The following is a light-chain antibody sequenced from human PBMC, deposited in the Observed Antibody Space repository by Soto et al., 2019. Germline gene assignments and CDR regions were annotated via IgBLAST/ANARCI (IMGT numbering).Light chain of an antibody. CDR1: QGISNS. V-gene: IGKV1-39*01. CDR2: AAS. Sequence: DIQMTQSPSSLSASAGDRVTITCRASQGISNSLNWYQQKPGKAPNLLIYAASNLKSGVPSRFSGSGSGTDFILTISSLQPEDFATYYCLQTYSIPWTFGQESKVAIK. J-gene: IGKJ1*01. CDR3: LQTYSIPWT.